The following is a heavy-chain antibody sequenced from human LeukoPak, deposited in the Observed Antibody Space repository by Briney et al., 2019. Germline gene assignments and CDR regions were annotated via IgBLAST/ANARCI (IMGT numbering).Heavy chain of an antibody. Sequence: GGSLRLSCVLSTFTKAWMNWVRQAPGKGLEWVGRVKNRGDGMATDYAAPVKGRFIISKDDSKKTVYLQMDSLKTEDTAVYFCTTEYFGGFEYWGQGTLVTVSS. CDR1: TFTKAW. D-gene: IGHD3-16*01. V-gene: IGHV3-15*07. CDR3: TTEYFGGFEY. CDR2: VKNRGDGMAT. J-gene: IGHJ4*02.